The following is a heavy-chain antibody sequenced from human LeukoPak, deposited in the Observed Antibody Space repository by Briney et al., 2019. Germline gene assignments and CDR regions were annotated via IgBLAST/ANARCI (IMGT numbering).Heavy chain of an antibody. V-gene: IGHV4-59*08. D-gene: IGHD1-14*01. J-gene: IGHJ4*02. CDR3: AGHGTISSESYFDY. CDR2: IHNSGRT. Sequence: PSETLSLTCSVSGGSVSSYYWSWIRQSPGKGLEWIGYIHNSGRTNYNPSLKSRVTGFVDTSKNQVSLRLSSVTAADTAVYYCAGHGTISSESYFDYWGQGALVTVSS. CDR1: GGSVSSYY.